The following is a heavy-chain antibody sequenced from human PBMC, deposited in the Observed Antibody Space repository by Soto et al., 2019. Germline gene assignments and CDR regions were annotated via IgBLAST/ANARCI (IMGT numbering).Heavy chain of an antibody. CDR1: GFTFSSYC. CDR2: ISSDGNTQ. CDR3: AKEIAVAGDLDY. Sequence: RSLRLSCVASGFTFSSYCIHWVRQAPGKGLEWVAVISSDGNTQYYANSVMGRFTISRDNSENTLYLQMDSLRPDDTAVYYCAKEIAVAGDLDYWGLGTLVTVSS. V-gene: IGHV3-30*18. D-gene: IGHD6-19*01. J-gene: IGHJ4*01.